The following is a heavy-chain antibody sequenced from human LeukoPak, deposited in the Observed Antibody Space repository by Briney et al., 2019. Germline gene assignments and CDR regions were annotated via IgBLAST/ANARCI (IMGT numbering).Heavy chain of an antibody. J-gene: IGHJ4*02. D-gene: IGHD2-2*02. CDR2: ISGSGGST. V-gene: IGHV3-23*01. CDR3: AKEPQEYCSSTSCYIGDDY. CDR1: GFTFSSYA. Sequence: GGSLRLSCAASGFTFSSYAMSWVRQAPGKGLEWVSAISGSGGSTYYADSVKGRFTISRDNSKNTLYLQMNSLRAEDTAVYYCAKEPQEYCSSTSCYIGDDYWGQGTLVTVSS.